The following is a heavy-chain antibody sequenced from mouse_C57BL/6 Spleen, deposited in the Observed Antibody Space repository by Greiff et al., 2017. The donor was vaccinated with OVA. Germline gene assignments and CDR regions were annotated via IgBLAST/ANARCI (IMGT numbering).Heavy chain of an antibody. CDR2: IDPSDSDT. CDR1: GYTFTSYW. D-gene: IGHD1-1*01. Sequence: VQLQQPGAELVKPGASVKLSCKASGYTFTSYWMQWVKQRPGQGLEWIGEIDPSDSDTNYNQKFKGKATLTVDTSSSTAYMQLRSLTSEDSAVYYCARSTVVALYWYFDVWGTGTTVTVSS. CDR3: ARSTVVALYWYFDV. V-gene: IGHV1-50*01. J-gene: IGHJ1*03.